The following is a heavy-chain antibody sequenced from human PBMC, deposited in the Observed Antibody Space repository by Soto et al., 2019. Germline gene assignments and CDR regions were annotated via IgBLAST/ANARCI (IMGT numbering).Heavy chain of an antibody. CDR3: AIDRITMIRAFDI. J-gene: IGHJ3*02. CDR2: IYYSGST. Sequence: SGTLSLTCTVSGGSIVSGSYYCCGMRQPPGKGLEWIGSIYYSGSTYYNPSLKSRVTISVDTSKNQFSLKLSSVTAADTAVYYCAIDRITMIRAFDIWGQGTMVTVSS. V-gene: IGHV4-39*01. D-gene: IGHD3-22*01. CDR1: GGSIVSGSYY.